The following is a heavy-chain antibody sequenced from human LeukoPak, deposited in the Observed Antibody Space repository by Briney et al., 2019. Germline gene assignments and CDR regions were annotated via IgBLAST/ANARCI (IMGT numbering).Heavy chain of an antibody. D-gene: IGHD2-2*01. J-gene: IGHJ4*02. CDR3: ARGAYCTSINCYGFDY. CDR1: GGSISSYY. Sequence: SETLSLTCTVSGGSISSYYWSWIRQPPGKGLEWIGYIYYSGSTNYNPSLKSRVTISVETSKNQFSLKLASVTAADTAVYYCARGAYCTSINCYGFDYWGQGTQVTASS. CDR2: IYYSGST. V-gene: IGHV4-59*12.